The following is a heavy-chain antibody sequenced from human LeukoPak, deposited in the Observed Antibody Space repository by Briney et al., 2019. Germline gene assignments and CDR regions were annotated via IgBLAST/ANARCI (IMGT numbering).Heavy chain of an antibody. CDR1: GYTFTSYD. CDR2: MNPNSGNT. J-gene: IGHJ5*02. V-gene: IGHV1-8*01. CDR3: ARGSRSGWHNWFDP. Sequence: ASVKVSCTASGYTFTSYDINWVRQATGQGLEWMGWMNPNSGNTGYAQKFQGRVTMTRNTSISTAYMELSSLRSEDTAVYYCARGSRSGWHNWFDPWGQGTLVTVSS. D-gene: IGHD6-19*01.